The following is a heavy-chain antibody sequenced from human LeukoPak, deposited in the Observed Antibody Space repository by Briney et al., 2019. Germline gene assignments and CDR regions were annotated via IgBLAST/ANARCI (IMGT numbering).Heavy chain of an antibody. V-gene: IGHV3-20*04. J-gene: IGHJ6*03. Sequence: SGGSLRLSCAASGLTFDDHGMSWVRQAPGKGLQWVSAINWNGDSTSYADSVKGRFTISRDNAKNSLYLQMNSLRAEDTALYYCAREKVTTDNYYYMDVWGKGTTVTVSS. D-gene: IGHD4-11*01. CDR1: GLTFDDHG. CDR2: INWNGDST. CDR3: AREKVTTDNYYYMDV.